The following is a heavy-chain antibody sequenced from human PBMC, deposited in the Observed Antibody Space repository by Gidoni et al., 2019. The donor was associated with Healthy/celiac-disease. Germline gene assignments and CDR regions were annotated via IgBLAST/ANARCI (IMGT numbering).Heavy chain of an antibody. Sequence: QVQLVESGGGVVQPGRSLRLSCAASGFTFSSYGMHWVRQAPGKGLEWVAVISYDGSNKYYADPVKGRFTISRDNSKNTLYLQMNSLRAEDTAVYYCAKGKTILWDYWGQGTLVTVSS. D-gene: IGHD3-3*01. CDR2: ISYDGSNK. CDR1: GFTFSSYG. J-gene: IGHJ4*02. CDR3: AKGKTILWDY. V-gene: IGHV3-30*18.